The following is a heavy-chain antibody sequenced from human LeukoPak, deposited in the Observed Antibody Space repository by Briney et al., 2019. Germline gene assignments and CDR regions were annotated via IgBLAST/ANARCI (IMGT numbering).Heavy chain of an antibody. CDR1: GFTFSSYA. CDR3: AKDPNYGSGSYSDY. CDR2: ISGSGGST. V-gene: IGHV3-23*01. Sequence: GGSLRLSCAASGFTFSSYAMSWVRRAPGKGLEWVSAISGSGGSTYYADSVKGRFTISRDNSKNTLYLQMNSLRAEDTAVYYCAKDPNYGSGSYSDYWGQGTLVTVSS. J-gene: IGHJ4*02. D-gene: IGHD3-10*01.